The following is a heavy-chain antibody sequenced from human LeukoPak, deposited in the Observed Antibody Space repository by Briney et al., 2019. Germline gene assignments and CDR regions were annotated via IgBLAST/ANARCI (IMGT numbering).Heavy chain of an antibody. V-gene: IGHV3-23*01. D-gene: IGHD3-10*01. CDR3: AKGSAQYYFDS. J-gene: IGHJ4*02. Sequence: GGSLRLSCAVSGFTFSSYEMNWVRQAPGKGLEWVSAIIESGESTYYTDSVKGRFTISRDNSKNTLYLQMNSLRAEDTAFYYCAKGSAQYYFDSWGQGTLVTVSS. CDR2: IIESGEST. CDR1: GFTFSSYE.